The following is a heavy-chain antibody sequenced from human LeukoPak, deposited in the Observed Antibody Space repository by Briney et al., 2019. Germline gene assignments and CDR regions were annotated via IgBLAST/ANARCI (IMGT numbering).Heavy chain of an antibody. Sequence: ASVKVSCKASGYTFTGYYMHWVRQAPGQGLEWMGWINPNSGGTNYAQKFQGRVTMTRDTSISTAYMELSRLRSDDTAVYYCAMPDYGGKGEIYYFDYWGQGTLVTVSS. V-gene: IGHV1-2*02. CDR1: GYTFTGYY. J-gene: IGHJ4*02. D-gene: IGHD4-23*01. CDR3: AMPDYGGKGEIYYFDY. CDR2: INPNSGGT.